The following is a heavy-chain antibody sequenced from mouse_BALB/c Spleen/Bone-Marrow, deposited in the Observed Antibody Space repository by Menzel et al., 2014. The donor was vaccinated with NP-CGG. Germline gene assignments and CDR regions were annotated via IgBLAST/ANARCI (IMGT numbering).Heavy chain of an antibody. D-gene: IGHD1-1*01. V-gene: IGHV1-14*01. CDR3: ARPYYYGSSGDSWFAY. J-gene: IGHJ3*01. CDR2: IIPYNDGT. CDR1: GYTFTSYV. Sequence: VQLQQSGPELVKPGASAKMSCKASGYTFTSYVMHWVKQKPGQGLEWIGYIIPYNDGTNYNEKFKGKATLTSDKSSSTAYMELSSLTSEDSAVYYCARPYYYGSSGDSWFAYWGQGTLVTVSA.